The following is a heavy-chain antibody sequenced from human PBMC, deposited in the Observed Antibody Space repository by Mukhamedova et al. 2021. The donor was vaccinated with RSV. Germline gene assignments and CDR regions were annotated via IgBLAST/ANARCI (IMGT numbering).Heavy chain of an antibody. V-gene: IGHV4-39*01. CDR3: ARRISVTYDNSMAFSLLH. J-gene: IGHJ1*01. CDR2: IHDSGGT. D-gene: IGHD3-22*01. Sequence: WIGSIHDSGGTYYNPFLKSRVTILRDMSKNQFSLELRSVTAADTAVYYCARRISVTYDNSMAFSLLHWGQGPLVIVSS.